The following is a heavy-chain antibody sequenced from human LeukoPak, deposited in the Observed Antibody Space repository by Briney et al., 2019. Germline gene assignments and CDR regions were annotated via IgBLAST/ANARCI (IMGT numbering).Heavy chain of an antibody. CDR1: GGSISSYY. CDR2: IYYSGST. J-gene: IGHJ4*02. V-gene: IGHV4-59*12. Sequence: SETLSLTCTVSGGSISSYYWSWIRQPPGKGLEWIGYIYYSGSTNYNPSLKSRVTISVDTSKKQFSLQLKSVTPEDTAVYYCARGLGYTPDYWGQGTLVTVSS. CDR3: ARGLGYTPDY. D-gene: IGHD6-13*01.